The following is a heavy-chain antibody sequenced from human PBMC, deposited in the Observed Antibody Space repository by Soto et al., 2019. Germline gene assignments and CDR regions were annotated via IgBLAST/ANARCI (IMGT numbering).Heavy chain of an antibody. CDR3: AGGHGYCSGGTCSQFDY. D-gene: IGHD2-15*01. Sequence: GGSLRLSCDASGFTFSDYHMSWMRQAPGKGLEWVSYISSSGSTIYIAVSVEGRFTISRDNARKSLHLQMNSLRAEDTAIYYCAGGHGYCSGGTCSQFDYWGQGTQVTVSS. J-gene: IGHJ4*02. CDR2: ISSSGSTI. V-gene: IGHV3-11*01. CDR1: GFTFSDYH.